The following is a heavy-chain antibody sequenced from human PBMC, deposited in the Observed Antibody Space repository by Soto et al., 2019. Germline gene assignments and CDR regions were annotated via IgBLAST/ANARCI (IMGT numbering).Heavy chain of an antibody. CDR3: ARVSYCGGDCYSGPLDY. V-gene: IGHV3-21*01. D-gene: IGHD2-21*02. CDR2: ISSSSSYI. Sequence: LRLSCAASGFTFSSYSMNWVRQAPGKGLEWVSSISSSSSYIYYAGSVKGRFTISRDNAENSLYLQMNSLRAEDTAVYYCARVSYCGGDCYSGPLDYWGQGTLVTVSS. CDR1: GFTFSSYS. J-gene: IGHJ4*02.